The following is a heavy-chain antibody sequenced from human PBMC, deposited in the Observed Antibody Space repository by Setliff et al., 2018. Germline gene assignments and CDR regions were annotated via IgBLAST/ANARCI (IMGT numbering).Heavy chain of an antibody. V-gene: IGHV1-18*01. CDR3: ARDWFCSGGDCSDVFDF. D-gene: IGHD2-21*02. Sequence: ASVKVSCKASGFTFKTYSFSWIRQAPGQGLEWVGWISGYNGNTIYAQNFQDRVTMTTDASTNTAYMELRSLGSDDTAVYYCARDWFCSGGDCSDVFDFWGQGTMVTVSS. J-gene: IGHJ3*01. CDR1: GFTFKTYS. CDR2: ISGYNGNT.